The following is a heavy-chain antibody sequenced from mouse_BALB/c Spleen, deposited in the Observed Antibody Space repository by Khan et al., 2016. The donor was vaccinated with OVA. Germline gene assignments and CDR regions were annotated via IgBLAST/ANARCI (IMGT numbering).Heavy chain of an antibody. J-gene: IGHJ2*01. CDR3: AREEALYYFDY. Sequence: QVQLQQSGAELVRPGASVKLSCKTSGYIFTTYWIHWVQQRSGQGLEWIARIYPGTGNTYYSANFKGKATLTADNSSSTAYMQFSSLKSEDSAVYFCAREEALYYFDYWGQGTTLTVSS. V-gene: IGHV1-76*01. CDR2: IYPGTGNT. CDR1: GYIFTTYW. D-gene: IGHD3-2*02.